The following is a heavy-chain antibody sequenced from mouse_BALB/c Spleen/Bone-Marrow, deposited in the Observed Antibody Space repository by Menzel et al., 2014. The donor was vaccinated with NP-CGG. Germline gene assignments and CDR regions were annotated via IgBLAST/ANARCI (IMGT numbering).Heavy chain of an antibody. D-gene: IGHD1-1*01. CDR1: GFNIKDTY. CDR3: ARGDYYGGSFFAY. CDR2: IDPANGNT. J-gene: IGHJ3*01. V-gene: IGHV14-3*02. Sequence: VHVKQSGADLVKPGASVKLSCTASGFNIKDTYMHWVKQRPEQGLEWIGRIDPANGNTKYDPKFQGKATITADTSSNTAYLQLSSLTSKDTAVYYCARGDYYGGSFFAYWGQGTLVTVSA.